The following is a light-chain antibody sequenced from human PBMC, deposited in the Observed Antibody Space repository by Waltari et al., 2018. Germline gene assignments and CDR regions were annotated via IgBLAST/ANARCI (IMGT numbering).Light chain of an antibody. CDR1: SLRRYY. CDR2: GPE. J-gene: IGLJ2*01. CDR3: HSRETFSTRL. V-gene: IGLV3-19*01. Sequence: SSDLTQDPSLSVALGQTVRITCQGDSLRRYYASWYQQRPGQAPILFLYGPENRPSGIPDRFSGSTAGNTASLTSTGAQAEDEADYYCHSRETFSTRLFGGGTRLTV.